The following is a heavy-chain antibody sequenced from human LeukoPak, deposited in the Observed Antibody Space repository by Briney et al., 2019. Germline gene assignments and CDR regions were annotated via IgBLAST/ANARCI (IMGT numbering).Heavy chain of an antibody. CDR2: IYYSGST. CDR3: ARHNPPDCSGGSCYSVTSFDI. Sequence: SETPSLTCTVSGGSISSYYWSWIRQPPGKGLEWIGYIYYSGSTNYNPSLKSRVTISVDTSKNQFSLKLSSVTAADTAVYYCARHNPPDCSGGSCYSVTSFDIWGQGTMVTVSS. CDR1: GGSISSYY. V-gene: IGHV4-59*08. J-gene: IGHJ3*02. D-gene: IGHD2-15*01.